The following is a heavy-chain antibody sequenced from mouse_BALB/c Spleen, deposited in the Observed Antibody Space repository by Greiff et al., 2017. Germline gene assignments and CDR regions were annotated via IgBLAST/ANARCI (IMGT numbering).Heavy chain of an antibody. CDR3: ARGTTFDY. CDR2: IYWDDDK. J-gene: IGHJ2*01. D-gene: IGHD1-1*01. CDR1: GFSLSTSGMG. V-gene: IGHV8-12*01. Sequence: QVTLKVSGPGILQPSQTLSLTCSFSGFSLSTSGMGVSWIRQPSGKGLEWLAHIYWDDDKRYNPSLKSRLTISKDTSSNQVFLKITSVDTADTATYYCARGTTFDYWGQGTTLTVSS.